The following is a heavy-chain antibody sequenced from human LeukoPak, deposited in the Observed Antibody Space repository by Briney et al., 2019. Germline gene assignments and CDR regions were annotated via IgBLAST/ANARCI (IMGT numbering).Heavy chain of an antibody. V-gene: IGHV3-64D*09. CDR3: VKGSQQPISDDAFDI. CDR2: ISSSGEST. D-gene: IGHD6-13*01. Sequence: PGGSLRLSCSASGFSFSSYAMHWVRQAPGKGLEYVSAISSSGESTYYADSMKGRFTISRDNSKNTVYLQMSSLRLEDTAVFYCVKGSQQPISDDAFDIWGQGTMVTVSS. CDR1: GFSFSSYA. J-gene: IGHJ3*02.